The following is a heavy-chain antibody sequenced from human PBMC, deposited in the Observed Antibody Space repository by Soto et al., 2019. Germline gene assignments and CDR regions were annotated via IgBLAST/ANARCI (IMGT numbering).Heavy chain of an antibody. J-gene: IGHJ3*02. CDR2: IRGDGSKK. V-gene: IGHV3-7*05. CDR1: GFAFGSYW. Sequence: EVQLVESGGTLVQPGGSLRLSCEGSGFAFGSYWRTWVRQAPGKGLEWVANIRGDGSKKSYLDSVSGRFTIFRDNAENSLYLQMNSLRDEDTALYYCARDVSPGSSSMYLDAFDIWGQGTMVTVSS. D-gene: IGHD6-13*01. CDR3: ARDVSPGSSSMYLDAFDI.